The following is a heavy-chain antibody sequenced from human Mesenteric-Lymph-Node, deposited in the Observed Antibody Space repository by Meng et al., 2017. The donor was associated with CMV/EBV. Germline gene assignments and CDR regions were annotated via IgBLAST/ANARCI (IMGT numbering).Heavy chain of an antibody. Sequence: GGSLRLSCAASGFTFSSYWMSWVRQAPGKGLEWVANIKQDGSEKYYVDSVKGRFTISRDNSKSTLYLQMNSLRADDTAEYYCAKVGDTISGDYWGLGTLVTVSS. CDR2: IKQDGSEK. V-gene: IGHV3-7*03. D-gene: IGHD3-10*01. J-gene: IGHJ4*02. CDR1: GFTFSSYW. CDR3: AKVGDTISGDY.